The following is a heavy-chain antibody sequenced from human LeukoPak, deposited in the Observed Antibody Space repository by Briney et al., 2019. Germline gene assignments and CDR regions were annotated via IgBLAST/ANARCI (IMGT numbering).Heavy chain of an antibody. D-gene: IGHD6-13*01. CDR2: INPSGGST. J-gene: IGHJ4*02. V-gene: IGHV1-46*01. CDR3: ARLFSIAAAGEGY. Sequence: GASVKVSCKASGYIFTSYYMHWVRQAPGQGLEWMGIINPSGGSTNYAQKFQGRVTMTRDTSTSTVYMELSGLRSEDTAIYYCARLFSIAAAGEGYWGQGTLVTVSS. CDR1: GYIFTSYY.